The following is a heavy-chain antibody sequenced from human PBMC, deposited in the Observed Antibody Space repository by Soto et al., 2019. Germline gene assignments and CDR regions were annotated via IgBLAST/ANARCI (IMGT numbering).Heavy chain of an antibody. CDR3: ARSHGRAAGGYDY. CDR1: GFSLRTSGMC. D-gene: IGHD6-13*01. V-gene: IGHV2-70*01. CDR2: IDWDDDK. J-gene: IGHJ4*02. Sequence: SGPTLVNPTQTLTLTCTFSGFSLRTSGMCVSWIRQPPGKALEWLALIDWDDDKWYSTSLRTRLTVSRDTSKNQVVLTVTNMDPVDSATYFCARSHGRAAGGYDYWGLGTLVTVSS.